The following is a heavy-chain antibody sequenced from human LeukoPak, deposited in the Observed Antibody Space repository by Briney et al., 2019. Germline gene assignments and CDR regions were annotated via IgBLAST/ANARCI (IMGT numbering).Heavy chain of an antibody. CDR2: ISSNGGST. D-gene: IGHD2-2*01. CDR1: GFTFSSYA. V-gene: IGHV3-64D*09. Sequence: GGSLRLSCSASGFTFSSYAMHWVRQAPGKGLEYVSAISSNGGSTYYADSVKGRFTISRDNSKNTLYLQMSSLRAEDTAVYCCVKGYCSSISCYGDYWGQGTLVTVSS. J-gene: IGHJ4*02. CDR3: VKGYCSSISCYGDY.